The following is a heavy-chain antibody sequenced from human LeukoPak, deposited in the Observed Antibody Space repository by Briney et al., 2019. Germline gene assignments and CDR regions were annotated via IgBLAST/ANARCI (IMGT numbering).Heavy chain of an antibody. Sequence: GGSLRLSCAASGFTFSSYAMSWVRQAPGKGLEWVSAISGSGGSTYYADSVKGRFTTSRDNSKNTLYLQMNSLRAEDTAVYYCAKEGQYCSSTSCYNPTNAFDIWGQGTMVTVSS. CDR1: GFTFSSYA. J-gene: IGHJ3*02. V-gene: IGHV3-23*01. D-gene: IGHD2-2*02. CDR2: ISGSGGST. CDR3: AKEGQYCSSTSCYNPTNAFDI.